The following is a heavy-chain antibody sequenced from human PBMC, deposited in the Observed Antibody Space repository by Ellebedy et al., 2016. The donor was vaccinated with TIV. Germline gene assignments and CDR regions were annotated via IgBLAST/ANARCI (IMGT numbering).Heavy chain of an antibody. CDR2: ISYSGST. CDR1: GGSISSGGHY. D-gene: IGHD3-10*01. V-gene: IGHV4-31*03. CDR3: ARALSMVRGGGFDP. J-gene: IGHJ5*02. Sequence: MPSETLSLTCTVSGGSISSGGHYWSWIRQHPGKGLEWIGHISYSGSTYFNPSLKSRVPISVDTSKNPFSLKPSSVTAADTAVYYCARALSMVRGGGFDPWGQGTLVTVSS.